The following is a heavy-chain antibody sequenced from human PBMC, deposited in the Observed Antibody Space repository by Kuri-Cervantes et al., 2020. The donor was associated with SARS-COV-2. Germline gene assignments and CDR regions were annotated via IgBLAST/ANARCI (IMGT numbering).Heavy chain of an antibody. V-gene: IGHV1-2*02. CDR1: GYTFTRYY. CDR3: ARDRQLEQGGAFDI. CDR2: INPNSGGT. Sequence: ASVKDSCKASGYTFTRYYMHWVRQAPGQGLEWMGWINPNSGGTNYAQKFQGRVTMTRDTSISTAYMELSRLRSGDTAVYYCARDRQLEQGGAFDIWGQGTMVTVSS. D-gene: IGHD1-1*01. J-gene: IGHJ3*02.